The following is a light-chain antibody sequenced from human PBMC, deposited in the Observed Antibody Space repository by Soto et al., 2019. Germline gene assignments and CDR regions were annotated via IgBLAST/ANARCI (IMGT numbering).Light chain of an antibody. CDR2: DTS. J-gene: IGKJ2*01. CDR1: QSVDSSY. V-gene: IGKV3-20*01. CDR3: QHCGTSFLYT. Sequence: EIVLTQSPGTLSLSPGERATLSCRASQSVDSSYLAWYQQKPGQAPRLVLYDTSIRATGTPDRFSGSGSGTDFTLTISRLEPEDFAVYYCQHCGTSFLYTFGQGTKLEIK.